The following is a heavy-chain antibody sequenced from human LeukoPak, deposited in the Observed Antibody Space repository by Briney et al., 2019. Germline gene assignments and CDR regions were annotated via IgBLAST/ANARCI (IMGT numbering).Heavy chain of an antibody. D-gene: IGHD4-17*01. CDR2: ISSTSNTI. J-gene: IGHJ4*02. V-gene: IGHV3-48*02. Sequence: GGSLRLSCAASGFTFSSFSMNWVRQAPGKGLEWVSYISSTSNTIYYADSVKGRFTISRDNAKNSLYLQMNSLRDEDTAVYYCAMYYGDYGDYWGQGTLVTVSS. CDR3: AMYYGDYGDY. CDR1: GFTFSSFS.